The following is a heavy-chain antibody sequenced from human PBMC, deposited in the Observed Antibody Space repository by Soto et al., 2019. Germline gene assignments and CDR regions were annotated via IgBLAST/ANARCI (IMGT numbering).Heavy chain of an antibody. Sequence: QVQLMQSGAEMKKPGASVKVSCKASGYTFTGYFMHWVRQAPGQGLEWMGWINTNSGATTYAHKFQGRVTMTRDTSISTAYMELSGLTSDDTAVYFCARGGGTILAPLPWGQGTLVTVSS. J-gene: IGHJ5*02. CDR3: ARGGGTILAPLP. CDR2: INTNSGAT. CDR1: GYTFTGYF. D-gene: IGHD3-3*01. V-gene: IGHV1-2*02.